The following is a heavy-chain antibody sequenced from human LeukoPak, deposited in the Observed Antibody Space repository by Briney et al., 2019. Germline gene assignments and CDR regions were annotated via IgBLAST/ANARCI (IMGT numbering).Heavy chain of an antibody. CDR1: GYTLTELS. Sequence: ASVKVSCKVSGYTLTELSMHWVRQAPGKGLEWMGGFDPEDGETIYAQKFQGRVTMTEDTSTDTAYMELSSLRSEDTAVYYCATQPLYCGGDCPIDYWXQXTLVTVSS. J-gene: IGHJ4*02. V-gene: IGHV1-24*01. CDR2: FDPEDGET. CDR3: ATQPLYCGGDCPIDY. D-gene: IGHD2-21*02.